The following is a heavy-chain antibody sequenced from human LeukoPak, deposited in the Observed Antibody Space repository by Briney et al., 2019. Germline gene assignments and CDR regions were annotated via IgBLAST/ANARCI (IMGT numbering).Heavy chain of an antibody. CDR3: ATPSSSSWYGFDP. Sequence: ASVKVSCKTSGFTFTGYYIHWVRQAPGQGLEWMGWIDPNSGGTNYAQKFQGRVTMTRDTSISTAYMELSRLTSADTAVYRCATPSSSSWYGFDPWGQGTLVTVSS. V-gene: IGHV1-2*02. CDR2: IDPNSGGT. D-gene: IGHD6-13*01. CDR1: GFTFTGYY. J-gene: IGHJ5*02.